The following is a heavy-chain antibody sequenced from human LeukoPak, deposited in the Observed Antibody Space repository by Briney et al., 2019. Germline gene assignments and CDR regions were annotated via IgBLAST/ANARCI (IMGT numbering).Heavy chain of an antibody. J-gene: IGHJ6*02. V-gene: IGHV1-69*04. CDR2: IIPILGIA. CDR1: GYTFTGYA. CDR3: ARDSGYCSGGSCYGGAYYYYGMDV. Sequence: SVKGSCKASGYTFTGYAISWVRQAPGQGLEWMGRIIPILGIANYAQKFQGRVTITADKSTSTAYMELSSLRSEDTAVYYCARDSGYCSGGSCYGGAYYYYGMDVWGQGTTVTVSS. D-gene: IGHD2-15*01.